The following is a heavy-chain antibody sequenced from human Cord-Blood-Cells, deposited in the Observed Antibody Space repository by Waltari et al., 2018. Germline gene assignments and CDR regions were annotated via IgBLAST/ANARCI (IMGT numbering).Heavy chain of an antibody. CDR2: INHSGST. D-gene: IGHD3-22*01. J-gene: IGHJ3*02. V-gene: IGHV4-34*01. CDR3: ARCDSSGYKEAFDI. Sequence: QVQLQQWGAGLLKPSETLSLTCAVYGGSFSGYYWSWFPQPPGKGLEWIGEINHSGSTNYNPSLKSRVTISVDTSKNQFSLKLSSVTAADTAVYYCARCDSSGYKEAFDIWGQGTMVTVSS. CDR1: GGSFSGYY.